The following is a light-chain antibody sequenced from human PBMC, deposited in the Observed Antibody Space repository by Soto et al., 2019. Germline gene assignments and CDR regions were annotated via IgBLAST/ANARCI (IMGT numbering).Light chain of an antibody. CDR1: SSDVGAYNY. CDR3: SSYTSNTTPYV. J-gene: IGLJ1*01. V-gene: IGLV2-14*01. Sequence: QSALTQPASVSGSPGQSITISCTGTSSDVGAYNYVSWYQQHPGKAPKLMIYEVSNRPSGVSNRFSGSKSSNTASLTISGLQAEDEADYYCSSYTSNTTPYVFGTGTKVTVL. CDR2: EVS.